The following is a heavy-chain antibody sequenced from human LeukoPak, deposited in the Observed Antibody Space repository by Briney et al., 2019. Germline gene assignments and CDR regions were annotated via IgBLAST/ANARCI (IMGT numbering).Heavy chain of an antibody. CDR3: AREGCSSTSCSHGFDY. D-gene: IGHD2-2*01. Sequence: ASVKVSCKVSGYTLTELSMHWVRQAPGQGLEWMGWISAYNGNTNYAQKLQGRVTMTTDTSTSTAYMELRSLRFDDTAVYYCAREGCSSTSCSHGFDYWGQGTLVTVSS. CDR2: ISAYNGNT. J-gene: IGHJ4*02. CDR1: GYTLTELS. V-gene: IGHV1-18*01.